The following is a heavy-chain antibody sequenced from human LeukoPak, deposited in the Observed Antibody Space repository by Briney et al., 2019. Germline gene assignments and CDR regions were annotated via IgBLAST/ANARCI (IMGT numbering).Heavy chain of an antibody. V-gene: IGHV3-74*01. D-gene: IGHD4-23*01. CDR3: ARDRPHGNDY. CDR2: ISTDGSST. J-gene: IGHJ4*02. Sequence: GGSLRLSCAASGFTFSSYWMHWVRQTPGRGLVWVSRISTDGSSTSYADSEKGRFSISRDNAKNTLYLQMNSLRVEDTAVYYCARDRPHGNDYWGQGTLVTVSS. CDR1: GFTFSSYW.